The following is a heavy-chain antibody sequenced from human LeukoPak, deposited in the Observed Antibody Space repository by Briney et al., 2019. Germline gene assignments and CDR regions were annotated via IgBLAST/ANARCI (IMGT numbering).Heavy chain of an antibody. V-gene: IGHV3-53*01. Sequence: GGSLRLSCAASGFTVSSNYMSWVRQAPGKGLEWVSVIYGGDSTYYADSVKGRFTISRDNSKNTLYLQMDSLRAEDTAVYYRARGPFYDSSGSHHWGQGTMVTVSS. CDR2: IYGGDST. CDR1: GFTVSSNY. CDR3: ARGPFYDSSGSHH. J-gene: IGHJ3*01. D-gene: IGHD3-22*01.